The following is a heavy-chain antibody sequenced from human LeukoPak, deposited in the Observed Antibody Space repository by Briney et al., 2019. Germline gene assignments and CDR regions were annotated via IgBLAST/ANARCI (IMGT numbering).Heavy chain of an antibody. J-gene: IGHJ6*02. V-gene: IGHV4-61*02. CDR2: IYTSGST. CDR1: GGSISSGSYY. Sequence: SQTLSLTCTVSGGSISSGSYYWSWIRQPAGKGLEWIGRIYTSGSTNYNPSLKSRVTISVDTSKNQFSLKLSSVTAADTAVYYCASSNYDSSGYYSYYYYGMDVWGQGTTVTVSS. CDR3: ASSNYDSSGYYSYYYYGMDV. D-gene: IGHD3-22*01.